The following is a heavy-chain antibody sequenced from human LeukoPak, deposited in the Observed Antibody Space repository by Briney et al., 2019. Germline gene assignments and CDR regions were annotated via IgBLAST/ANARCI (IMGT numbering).Heavy chain of an antibody. V-gene: IGHV3-23*01. J-gene: IGHJ4*02. D-gene: IGHD3-22*01. Sequence: QPGGSLRLSCAASGFIFSSYAMNWVRQAPGKGLEWVSAISGSGSSTYYADSVKGRFTISRDNSKNTLYLQMNSLRAEDTAVYYCAKEGDTMIVVGRGGYYFDYWGQGTLVTVSS. CDR1: GFIFSSYA. CDR2: ISGSGSST. CDR3: AKEGDTMIVVGRGGYYFDY.